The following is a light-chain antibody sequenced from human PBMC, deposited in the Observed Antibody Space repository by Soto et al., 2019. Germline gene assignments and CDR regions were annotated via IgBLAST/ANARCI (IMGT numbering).Light chain of an antibody. CDR2: GAS. CDR1: QSVSSN. J-gene: IGKJ1*01. CDR3: QQYSNWPRT. Sequence: IVMTQSPATLSVSPGERATLSCRASQSVSSNLAWYQQKPGQAPRLLIYGASNRATGIPDRFTGSGFMTEFTLTISSLQSEDFAVYYCQQYSNWPRTFGQGTKVDI. V-gene: IGKV3D-15*01.